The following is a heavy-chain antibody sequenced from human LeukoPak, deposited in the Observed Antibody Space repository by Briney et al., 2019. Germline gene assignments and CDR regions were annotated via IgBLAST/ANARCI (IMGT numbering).Heavy chain of an antibody. J-gene: IGHJ4*02. CDR3: AREPYCSGGSCYFDY. CDR1: GYTFTGYY. D-gene: IGHD2-15*01. V-gene: IGHV1-2*02. Sequence: GASVTVSCKASGYTFTGYYMHWVRQAPGQGLEWMGWINPNSGGTNYAQKFQGRVTMTRDTSISTAYMELSRLRSDDTAVYYCAREPYCSGGSCYFDYWGQGTLVTVSS. CDR2: INPNSGGT.